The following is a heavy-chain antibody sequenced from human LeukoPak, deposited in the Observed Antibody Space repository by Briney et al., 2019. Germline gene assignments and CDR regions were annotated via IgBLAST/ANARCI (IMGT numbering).Heavy chain of an antibody. D-gene: IGHD4-17*01. CDR1: GGSISSYY. V-gene: IGHV4-59*12. J-gene: IGHJ3*02. CDR3: ASPIYGDYTENGFDI. CDR2: IYYSGST. Sequence: PSETLSLTCTVSGGSISSYYWSWIRQPPGKGLEWIGYIYYSGSTNYNPSLKSRVTISVDTSKNQFSLKLNSVTAADTAVYYCASPIYGDYTENGFDIWGQGTMVTVSS.